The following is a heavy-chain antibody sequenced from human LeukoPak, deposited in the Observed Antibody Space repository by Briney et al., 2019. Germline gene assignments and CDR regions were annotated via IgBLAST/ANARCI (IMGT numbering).Heavy chain of an antibody. J-gene: IGHJ6*03. CDR3: ARIVVPAAYYMDV. D-gene: IGHD2-2*01. Sequence: SETLSLTCTVSGGSISSTDYYWGWIRQPPGKGLEWIGNIFYSGSTYYNPSLKSRVTISVDTSKNQISLKLSSVTAADTAVYYCARIVVPAAYYMDVWGKGTTVTVSS. V-gene: IGHV4-39*01. CDR1: GGSISSTDYY. CDR2: IFYSGST.